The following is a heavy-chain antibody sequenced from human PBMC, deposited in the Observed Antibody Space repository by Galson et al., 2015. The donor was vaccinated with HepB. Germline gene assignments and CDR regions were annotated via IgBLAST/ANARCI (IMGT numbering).Heavy chain of an antibody. CDR1: GFTFNNYA. Sequence: SLRLSCAASGFTFNNYAMSWVRQAPGKGLEWVSAISASGGSTYYADSVKGRFTISRDTSKNTLFLQMNSLRTEGTAVYYCAKDRSSSWYQGYFDYWGQGILVTVAS. CDR2: ISASGGST. V-gene: IGHV3-23*01. D-gene: IGHD6-13*01. J-gene: IGHJ4*02. CDR3: AKDRSSSWYQGYFDY.